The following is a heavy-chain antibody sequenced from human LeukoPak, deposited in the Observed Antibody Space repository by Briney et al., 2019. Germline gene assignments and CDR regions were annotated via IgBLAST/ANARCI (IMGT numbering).Heavy chain of an antibody. CDR3: ARDPSILTPTRVANYYYGMDV. D-gene: IGHD2-8*01. CDR1: GYTFTSYG. V-gene: IGHV1-18*01. Sequence: ASVKVSCKASGYTFTSYGISWVRQAPGQGLEWMGWISAYNGNTNYAQKLQGRVTMTTDTSTSTAYMELRSLRSDDTAVYYCARDPSILTPTRVANYYYGMDVWGQGTTVTVSS. J-gene: IGHJ6*02. CDR2: ISAYNGNT.